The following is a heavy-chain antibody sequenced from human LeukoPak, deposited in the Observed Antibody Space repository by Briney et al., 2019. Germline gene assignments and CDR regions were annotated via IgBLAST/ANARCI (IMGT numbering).Heavy chain of an antibody. CDR1: GGSISSGGYS. D-gene: IGHD4-17*01. CDR2: IYYSGST. Sequence: ASETLSLTCTVSGGSISSGGYSWNWFRQHPGKGLEWIGYIYYSGSTFYNPSLKSRVSISVDTSKNQFSLKLTSVTAADTAVYYCASCEALIMPPPYGFDVWGQGTLVTVSS. CDR3: ASCEALIMPPPYGFDV. V-gene: IGHV4-31*03. J-gene: IGHJ5*02.